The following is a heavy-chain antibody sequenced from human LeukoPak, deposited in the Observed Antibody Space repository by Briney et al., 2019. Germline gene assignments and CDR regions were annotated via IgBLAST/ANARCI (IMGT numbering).Heavy chain of an antibody. D-gene: IGHD1-14*01. CDR1: GFTFSGYW. J-gene: IGHJ3*02. CDR2: IKQDGSEK. CDR3: ARDRTEDDAFDI. Sequence: GGSLRLSCAASGFTFSGYWMSWVRQAPGKGLEWVANIKQDGSEKYYVDSVKGRFTISRDNAKNSLYLQMNSLRAEDTAVYYCARDRTEDDAFDIWGQGTMVTASS. V-gene: IGHV3-7*01.